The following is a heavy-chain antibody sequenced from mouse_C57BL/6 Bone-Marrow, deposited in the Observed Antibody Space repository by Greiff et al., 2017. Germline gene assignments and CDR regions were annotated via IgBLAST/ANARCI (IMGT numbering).Heavy chain of an antibody. J-gene: IGHJ3*01. CDR2: IHPNSGST. V-gene: IGHV1-64*01. CDR3: ASRSPAWFAY. Sequence: QVQLQQPGAELVKPGASVKLSCKASGYTFTRYWMHWVKQRPGQGLEWIGMIHPNSGSTNYNEKFKSKATLTVDKSSSTAYMQLSSLTSEVFAVYSCASRSPAWFAYWGQGTLVTVSA. CDR1: GYTFTRYW.